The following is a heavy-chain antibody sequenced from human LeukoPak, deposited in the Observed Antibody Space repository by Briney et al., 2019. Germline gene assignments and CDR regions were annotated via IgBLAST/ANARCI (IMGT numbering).Heavy chain of an antibody. CDR1: GGSISSGDYY. V-gene: IGHV4-30-4*01. D-gene: IGHD3-16*01. Sequence: SHTLSLTCTVSGGSISSGDYYWSWIRQPPGKGLEWIGYIYYSGSTYYNPSLKSRVTISVDTSKNQFSLKLSSVTAADTAVYYCARDHIPRFDRRGMDVWGKGTTVTVSS. CDR2: IYYSGST. J-gene: IGHJ6*04. CDR3: ARDHIPRFDRRGMDV.